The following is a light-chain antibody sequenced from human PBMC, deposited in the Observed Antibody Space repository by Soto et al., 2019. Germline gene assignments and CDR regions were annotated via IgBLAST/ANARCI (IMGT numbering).Light chain of an antibody. CDR1: SSDVGLYNY. J-gene: IGLJ1*01. CDR2: DVT. V-gene: IGLV2-14*01. CDR3: SSFTTSSTYV. Sequence: QSALTQPASVSGSPGQSIAISCTGTSSDVGLYNYVSWYQQHPDKVPKLIIYDVTNRPSGVSDRFSGSKSGNTASLTISGLQADDEADHYCSSFTTSSTYVFGTGTKVTVL.